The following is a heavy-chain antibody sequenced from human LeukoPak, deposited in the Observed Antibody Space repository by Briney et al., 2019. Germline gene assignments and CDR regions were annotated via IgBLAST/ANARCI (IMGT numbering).Heavy chain of an antibody. J-gene: IGHJ4*02. V-gene: IGHV3-64D*06. D-gene: IGHD3-10*01. CDR2: ISSNGGST. Sequence: PGGSLRLSCSASGFTFSRYAMHWVRQAPGKGLEYVSAISSNGGSTYYADFVKGRFTISRDNSRNTLHLQMSSLRVEDTAVYYCVKDSSSGSYFDYWGQGTLVTVSS. CDR1: GFTFSRYA. CDR3: VKDSSSGSYFDY.